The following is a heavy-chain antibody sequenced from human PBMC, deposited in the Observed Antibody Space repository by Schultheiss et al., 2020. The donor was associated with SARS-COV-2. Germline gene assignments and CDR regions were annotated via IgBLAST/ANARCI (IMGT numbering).Heavy chain of an antibody. CDR1: GFTFSDSY. Sequence: GGSLRLSCAASGFTFSDSYMSWIRQAPGKGLEWVSVIYSGGSTYYADSVKGRFTISRDNSKNTLFLQMNSLRAEDTAVYYCARDSHLVGYYFDYWGQGTLVTVSS. V-gene: IGHV3-66*01. D-gene: IGHD2-8*02. J-gene: IGHJ4*02. CDR3: ARDSHLVGYYFDY. CDR2: IYSGGST.